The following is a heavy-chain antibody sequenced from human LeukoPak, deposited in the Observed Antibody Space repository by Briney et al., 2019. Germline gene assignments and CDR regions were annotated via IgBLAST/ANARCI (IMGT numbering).Heavy chain of an antibody. Sequence: GGSLRLSCAASGFIFSSYWMTWVRQAPGKGLEWVANIKHDGSEKYYVDSVKGRFTISRDNAKNSLYLQMNSLRAEDTAVYYCVRRPVGAHPFDYWGQGTLVTVSS. CDR2: IKHDGSEK. J-gene: IGHJ4*02. CDR3: VRRPVGAHPFDY. D-gene: IGHD1-26*01. V-gene: IGHV3-7*03. CDR1: GFIFSSYW.